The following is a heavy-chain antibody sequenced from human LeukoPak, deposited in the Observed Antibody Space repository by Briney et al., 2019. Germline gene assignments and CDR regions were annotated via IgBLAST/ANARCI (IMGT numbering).Heavy chain of an antibody. Sequence: GASVKVSCKASGYTFTSYDINWVRQATGQGLEWMGWMNPNSGNTGYAQKFQGRVTMTRNTSISTAYMELSSLRSEDTAVYYCARRPKYYYGSGSYYPYFDYWGQGTLVTVSS. V-gene: IGHV1-8*01. D-gene: IGHD3-10*01. CDR1: GYTFTSYD. CDR3: ARRPKYYYGSGSYYPYFDY. CDR2: MNPNSGNT. J-gene: IGHJ4*02.